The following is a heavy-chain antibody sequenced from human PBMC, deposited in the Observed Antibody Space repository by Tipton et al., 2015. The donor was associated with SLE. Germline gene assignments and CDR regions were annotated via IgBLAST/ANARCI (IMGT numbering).Heavy chain of an antibody. J-gene: IGHJ4*01. CDR1: GFTFNSYA. Sequence: GSLRLSCAASGFTFNSYALNWVRQAPGKGLEWVSAISGSGGTTYYADSVKGRFTISRDNSQNTLYLQLSSLRAEDTAVYYCAKRVIGSGYYVDYWGHGTLVTVSS. CDR2: ISGSGGTT. D-gene: IGHD2-21*01. CDR3: AKRVIGSGYYVDY. V-gene: IGHV3-23*01.